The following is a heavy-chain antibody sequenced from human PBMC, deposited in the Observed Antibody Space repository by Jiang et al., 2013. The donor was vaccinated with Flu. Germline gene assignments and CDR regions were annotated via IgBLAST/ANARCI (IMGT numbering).Heavy chain of an antibody. V-gene: IGHV4-61*01. CDR2: IYYSGST. D-gene: IGHD3-22*01. CDR3: ARFATYYYDSSGYPEFDI. Sequence: VQLVESGPGLVKPSETLSLTCTVSGGSVSSGSYYWSWIRQPPGKGLEWIGYIYYSGSTNYNPSLKSRVTISVDTSKNQFSLKLSSVTAADTAVYYCARFATYYYDSSGYPEFDIWGQGTMVTV. J-gene: IGHJ3*02. CDR1: GGSVSSGSYY.